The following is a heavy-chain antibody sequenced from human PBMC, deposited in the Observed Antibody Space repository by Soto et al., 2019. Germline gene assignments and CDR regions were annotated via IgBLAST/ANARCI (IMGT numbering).Heavy chain of an antibody. CDR1: GAAISRSPYC. J-gene: IGHJ5*02. CDR3: SRRAPEGFDP. V-gene: IGHV4-39*01. Sequence: SETLSLTCTVSGAAISRSPYCWAWIRHPPVKGLEWVGSLCYSGNYYRPSLKSRVTISVDTSKNQLSLNLTSVTAADTAIYYCSRRAPEGFDPWGQGTLVTVSS. CDR2: LCYSGN.